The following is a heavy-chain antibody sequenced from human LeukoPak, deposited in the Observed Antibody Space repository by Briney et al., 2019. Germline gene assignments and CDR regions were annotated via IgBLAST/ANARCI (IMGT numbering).Heavy chain of an antibody. V-gene: IGHV4-39*07. J-gene: IGHJ6*03. D-gene: IGHD3-22*01. CDR2: IYYSGST. Sequence: SETLSLTCTVSGGSISSRSYYWGWMRQPPGKELERIGSIYYSGSTNYNPSLKSRVTISVDTSKNQFSLKLSSVTAADTAVYYCARDSFAVDSSGYYSRWYYMVVWGKGTTVTISS. CDR1: GGSISSRSYY. CDR3: ARDSFAVDSSGYYSRWYYMVV.